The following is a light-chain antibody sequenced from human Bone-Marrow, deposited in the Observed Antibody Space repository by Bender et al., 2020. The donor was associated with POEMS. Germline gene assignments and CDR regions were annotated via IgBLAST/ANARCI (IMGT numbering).Light chain of an antibody. V-gene: IGLV2-14*03. J-gene: IGLJ3*02. CDR1: SSDVGGYIY. Sequence: QSALTQPASVSGSPGQSITISCTGTSSDVGGYIYVSWYQQHPGKARKLLIYDVSQRPSGVSNRFCGTQSDNAASLTISGLQADDADTYYCTSYASIATVFGGGTKVTVL. CDR3: TSYASIATV. CDR2: DVS.